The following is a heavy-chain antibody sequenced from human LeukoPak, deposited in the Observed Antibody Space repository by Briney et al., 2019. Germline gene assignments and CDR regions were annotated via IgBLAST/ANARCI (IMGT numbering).Heavy chain of an antibody. CDR2: ISGSAATT. CDR3: ASPYYYDSSGYELT. D-gene: IGHD3-22*01. J-gene: IGHJ5*02. Sequence: GGSLRLSCAASGFTFSTYGMTWVRQAPGKGLEWVSAISGSAATTFYADSVKGRFTISRDNSKNTLYLQMNSLRAEDTAVYYCASPYYYDSSGYELTWGQGTLVTVPS. V-gene: IGHV3-23*01. CDR1: GFTFSTYG.